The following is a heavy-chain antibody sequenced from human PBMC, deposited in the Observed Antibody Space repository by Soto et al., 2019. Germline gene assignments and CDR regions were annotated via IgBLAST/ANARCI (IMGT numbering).Heavy chain of an antibody. CDR1: GYTFTSYG. CDR3: ARVSCITPMCDYAGYYGMDV. J-gene: IGHJ6*02. Sequence: QVQLVQSGAEVKKPGASVKVSCKASGYTFTSYGISWVRQAPGQGLEWMGWISAYNGNTNYAQKLKGRVTMTTDTSTRTAYMELRSLRSDDTAVYYCARVSCITPMCDYAGYYGMDVWGQGTTVTVSS. D-gene: IGHD3-10*01. CDR2: ISAYNGNT. V-gene: IGHV1-18*01.